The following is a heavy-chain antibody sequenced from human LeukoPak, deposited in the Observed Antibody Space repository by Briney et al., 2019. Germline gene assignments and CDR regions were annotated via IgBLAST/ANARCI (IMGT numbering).Heavy chain of an antibody. CDR2: IGTIGDT. Sequence: GGSLRLSCAASGFTFSTYDMHWVRQVAGKGLERVSSIGTIGDTFYPGSVKGRFTISRENAKNSLYLQMNSLRAGDTAVYYCARAPVIGTVPVPGFLDVWGKGTTVTVSS. CDR1: GFTFSTYD. D-gene: IGHD6-19*01. V-gene: IGHV3-13*01. J-gene: IGHJ6*04. CDR3: ARAPVIGTVPVPGFLDV.